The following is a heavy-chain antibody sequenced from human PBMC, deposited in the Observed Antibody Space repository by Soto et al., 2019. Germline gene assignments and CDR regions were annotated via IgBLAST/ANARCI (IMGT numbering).Heavy chain of an antibody. CDR3: CSGYTPNWFDP. CDR2: IYYSGST. Sequence: ASETLSLTCTVSGGSISSGDYYWSWIRQPPGKGLEWIGYIYYSGSTYYNPSLKSRVTISVDTSKNQFSLKLSSVTAADTAVYYCCSGYTPNWFDPWGQGTLVTVSS. D-gene: IGHD3-22*01. V-gene: IGHV4-30-4*01. J-gene: IGHJ5*02. CDR1: GGSISSGDYY.